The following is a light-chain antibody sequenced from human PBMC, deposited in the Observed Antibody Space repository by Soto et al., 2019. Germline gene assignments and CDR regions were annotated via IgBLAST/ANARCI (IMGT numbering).Light chain of an antibody. J-gene: IGKJ4*01. CDR3: QQYDNYSPLT. Sequence: DIPMTQSPSTLSASVGDRVTITCRASQSISSWLAWYQQKPGKAPKLLIYDAYSLESGAPSRFSGRRSGTEFTLTIAGVQPEDFATYFCQQYDNYSPLTFGGGTKLYIK. CDR1: QSISSW. CDR2: DAY. V-gene: IGKV1-5*01.